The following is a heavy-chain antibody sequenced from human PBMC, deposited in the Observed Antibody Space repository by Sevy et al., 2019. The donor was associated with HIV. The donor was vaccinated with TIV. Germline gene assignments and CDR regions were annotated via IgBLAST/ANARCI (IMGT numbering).Heavy chain of an antibody. CDR2: LSFGCGKI. J-gene: IGHJ4*02. D-gene: IGHD2-8*01. Sequence: GGSLRLSCAASGFAFYDYSMSWIRQAPGKGLEWVATLSFGCGKINYADSVKGRLTISRDNSKNSFYLQMDNLRVGDTALYYCAREGCTRPHDYWGQGTRVTVSS. V-gene: IGHV3-23*01. CDR1: GFAFYDYS. CDR3: AREGCTRPHDY.